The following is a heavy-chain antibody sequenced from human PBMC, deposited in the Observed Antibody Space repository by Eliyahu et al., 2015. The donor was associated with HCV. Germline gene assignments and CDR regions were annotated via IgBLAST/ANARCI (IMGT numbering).Heavy chain of an antibody. CDR2: IWYDGSNK. CDR3: ARDRDILTGYYHDAFDI. V-gene: IGHV3-33*08. Sequence: QVQLVESGGGVVQPGRSLRLSCAASGFPFSSXGXHWVRQAPGKGLGGVXVIWYDGSNKYYADSVKGRFTISRDNSKNTLYLQMNSLRAEDTAVYYCARDRDILTGYYHDAFDIWGQGTMVTVSS. J-gene: IGHJ3*02. CDR1: GFPFSSXG. D-gene: IGHD3-9*01.